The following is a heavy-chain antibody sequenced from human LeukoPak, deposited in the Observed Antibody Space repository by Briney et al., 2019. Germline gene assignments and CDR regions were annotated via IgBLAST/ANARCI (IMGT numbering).Heavy chain of an antibody. CDR2: ISGSGDNT. CDR3: ARGRGGDYVPSRFDY. Sequence: GGSLRLSCSASGFAFSGFAMGWVRQAPGRGLKWVASISGSGDNTYYADSVEGRFTVSRDNTKSTLYLQMNSLTAEDTALYYCARGRGGDYVPSRFDYWGQGTLVTVSS. V-gene: IGHV3-23*01. CDR1: GFAFSGFA. J-gene: IGHJ4*02. D-gene: IGHD4-17*01.